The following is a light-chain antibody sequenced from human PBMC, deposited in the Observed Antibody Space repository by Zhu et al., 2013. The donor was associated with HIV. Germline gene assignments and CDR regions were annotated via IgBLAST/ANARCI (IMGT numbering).Light chain of an antibody. CDR3: VLYMGSGISV. J-gene: IGLJ1*01. CDR1: SGSVSTSYY. V-gene: IGLV8-61*01. CDR2: STN. Sequence: QTVVTQEPSFSVSPGGTVTLTCGLSSGSVSTSYYPSWYQQTPGQTPRTLIYSTNSRSSGVPDRFSGSILGNRAALTITGAQADDESFYYCVLYMGSGISVFGTGTKVTVL.